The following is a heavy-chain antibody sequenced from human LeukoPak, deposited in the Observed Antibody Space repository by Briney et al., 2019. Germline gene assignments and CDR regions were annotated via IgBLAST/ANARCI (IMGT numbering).Heavy chain of an antibody. CDR1: GGSFSGYY. CDR2: INHSGST. Sequence: PSETLSLTCAVYGGSFSGYYWSWIRQPPGKGLEWIGEINHSGSTNYNPSLKSRVTISVDTSKNQFSLKLSSVTAADTAVYYCARVPIAVAPFDYWGQGTLVTVSS. D-gene: IGHD6-19*01. J-gene: IGHJ4*02. CDR3: ARVPIAVAPFDY. V-gene: IGHV4-34*01.